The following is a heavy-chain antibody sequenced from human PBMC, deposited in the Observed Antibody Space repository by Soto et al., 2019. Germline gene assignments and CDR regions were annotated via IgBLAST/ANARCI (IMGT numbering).Heavy chain of an antibody. J-gene: IGHJ6*02. D-gene: IGHD3-22*01. CDR3: ARVPDYDSSGYYFPDSYYGMDV. CDR1: GGTFSSYT. CDR2: IIPILGIA. Sequence: SVKVSCKASGGTFSSYTISWVRQAPGQGLEWMGRIIPILGIANYAQKFQGRVTITADKSTSTAYMELSSLRSEDTAVYYCARVPDYDSSGYYFPDSYYGMDVWGQGTTVTVSS. V-gene: IGHV1-69*02.